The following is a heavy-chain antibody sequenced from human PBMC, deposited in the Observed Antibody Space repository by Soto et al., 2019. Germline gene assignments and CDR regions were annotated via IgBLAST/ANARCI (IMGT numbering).Heavy chain of an antibody. CDR3: AMVDNYVTPTPQDV. CDR2: ISPYTGDT. J-gene: IGHJ6*02. V-gene: IGHV1-18*01. CDR1: GYIFVNYG. D-gene: IGHD3-16*01. Sequence: QVQLVQSGDEMKKPGASVRVSCKASGYIFVNYGIAWVRQAPGQGLEWMGWISPYTGDTHSASKVQGRLTMTTDTSTSTAYMAMGSLTSDDTAVYYCAMVDNYVTPTPQDVWGQGTTVTVSS.